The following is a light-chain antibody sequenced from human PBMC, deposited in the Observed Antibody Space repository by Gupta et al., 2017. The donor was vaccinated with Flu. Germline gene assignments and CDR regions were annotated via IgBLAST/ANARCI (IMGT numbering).Light chain of an antibody. CDR1: SSNIGNNA. CDR3: AAWDDSRNGHV. V-gene: IGLV1-36*01. Sequence: SLLPPPPSVSAAPRPRVTISCSGSSSNIGNNAVNWYQQLPGKAPKLLIYYDDLLPSGVSDRFSGSKSGTSASLAISGLQSEDEADYYCAAWDDSRNGHVFGTGTKVTVL. CDR2: YDD. J-gene: IGLJ1*01.